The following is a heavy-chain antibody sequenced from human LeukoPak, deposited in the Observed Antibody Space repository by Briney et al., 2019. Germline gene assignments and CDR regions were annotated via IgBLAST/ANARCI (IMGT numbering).Heavy chain of an antibody. Sequence: ASVKVSCKTSGYTFTRYYMQWVRQDPAHGLEWMGIINPISGATDYAQKFQGRVTMTRDTSTSTVYMELSSLRSEDTAMYYCARLPYRDGVAQDYWGQGTLVTVSP. CDR3: ARLPYRDGVAQDY. V-gene: IGHV1-46*01. CDR1: GYTFTRYY. J-gene: IGHJ4*02. CDR2: INPISGAT. D-gene: IGHD3-16*02.